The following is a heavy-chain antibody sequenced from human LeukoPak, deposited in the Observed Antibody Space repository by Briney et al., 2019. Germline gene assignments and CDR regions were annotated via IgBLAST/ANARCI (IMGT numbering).Heavy chain of an antibody. CDR3: ARLHPSQTGYSSNWFDP. D-gene: IGHD3-9*01. Sequence: SETLSLTCTVSGGSLRSYYWSWRRQPPGKGLEWIGYIYYSGSTNYNPSLKRRVTISVDTSKNQFSLKLSSVTAADTAVYYCARLHPSQTGYSSNWFDPWGQGTLVTVSS. CDR1: GGSLRSYY. J-gene: IGHJ5*02. V-gene: IGHV4-59*08. CDR2: IYYSGST.